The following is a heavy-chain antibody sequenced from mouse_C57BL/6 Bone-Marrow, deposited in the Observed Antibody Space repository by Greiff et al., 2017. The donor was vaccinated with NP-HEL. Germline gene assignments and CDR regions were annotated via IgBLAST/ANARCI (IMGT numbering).Heavy chain of an antibody. V-gene: IGHV1-64*01. J-gene: IGHJ4*01. CDR2: IHPNSGST. Sequence: QVQLQQPGAELVKPGASVKLSCKASGYTFTSYWMHWVKQRPGQGLEWIGMIHPNSGSTNYNEKFKSKATLTVDKSSSTAYMQLSSLTSEDSAVDYCARTTMVTPSYAMDYWGQGTSGTVSS. CDR1: GYTFTSYW. CDR3: ARTTMVTPSYAMDY. D-gene: IGHD2-2*01.